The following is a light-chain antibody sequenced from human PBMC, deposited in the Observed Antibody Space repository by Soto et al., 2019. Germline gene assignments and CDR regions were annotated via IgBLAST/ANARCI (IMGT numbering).Light chain of an antibody. CDR2: GTS. CDR3: QQYGSSTWT. CDR1: QSVSSNY. V-gene: IGKV3-20*01. J-gene: IGKJ1*01. Sequence: DIVLTQSPGTLSLSPGERATLSCRASQSVSSNYLAWYQQKPGQAPRLLLYGTSTRAAGIPDRFSGSGSGTDFTLTISRLEPEDFAVYYCQQYGSSTWTFGQGTKVDIK.